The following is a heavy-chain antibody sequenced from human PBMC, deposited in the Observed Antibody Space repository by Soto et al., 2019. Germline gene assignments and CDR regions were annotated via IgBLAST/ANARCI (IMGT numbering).Heavy chain of an antibody. V-gene: IGHV1-18*01. Sequence: QIQLAQSGAEVKKPGASVKVSCKASGYNFITYGISWVRQAPGQGLEWMGWINGNSKKTNSAQKFQGRVTMTADTSTRTAYMELTSLNSEDTAVYYCARVGSYNNGCTGYMGYFDYWGNGSLVTVSS. CDR1: GYNFITYG. D-gene: IGHD2-8*02. CDR3: ARVGSYNNGCTGYMGYFDY. CDR2: INGNSKKT. J-gene: IGHJ4*01.